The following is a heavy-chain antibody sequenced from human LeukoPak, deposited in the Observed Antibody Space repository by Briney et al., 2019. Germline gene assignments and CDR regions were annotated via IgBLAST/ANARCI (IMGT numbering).Heavy chain of an antibody. CDR1: GFTFSSYA. CDR2: ISYDGSNK. CDR3: ASNKPYYYYYMDV. V-gene: IGHV3-30*04. J-gene: IGHJ6*03. Sequence: PGGSLRLSCAASGFTFSSYAMHWVRQAPGKGLEWVAVISYDGSNKYYADSVKGRFTISRDNSKNTLYLQMNSLRAEDTAVYYCASNKPYYYYYMDVWGKGTTVTVSS.